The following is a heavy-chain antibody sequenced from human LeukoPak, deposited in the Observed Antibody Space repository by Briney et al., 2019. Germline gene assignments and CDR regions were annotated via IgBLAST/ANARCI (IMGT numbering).Heavy chain of an antibody. CDR3: ARYSPPNDY. CDR2: ISAYNGNT. CDR1: AYTFTSYG. D-gene: IGHD2-21*01. Sequence: GASVTLSFTSSAYTFTSYGNSWVRQAQGQGLEWMGWISAYNGNTNYAQKLQGRVTITTDTSTSTAYVELRSLRSDDTAVYYCARYSPPNDYWGQGTLVTVSS. J-gene: IGHJ4*02. V-gene: IGHV1-18*01.